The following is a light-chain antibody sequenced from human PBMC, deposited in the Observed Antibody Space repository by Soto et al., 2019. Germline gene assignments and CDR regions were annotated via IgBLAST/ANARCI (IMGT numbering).Light chain of an antibody. CDR3: QQYGSPSLT. Sequence: EIVLTQSPGTLSLSPGERATLSCRASQSVSSSYLAWYQQKPGQAPRLLIYGASGRATGIPDRFSGSGSGTDFTLTISRLEPEDFAVYYCQQYGSPSLTFGGGTKVEIK. CDR1: QSVSSSY. J-gene: IGKJ4*01. V-gene: IGKV3-20*01. CDR2: GAS.